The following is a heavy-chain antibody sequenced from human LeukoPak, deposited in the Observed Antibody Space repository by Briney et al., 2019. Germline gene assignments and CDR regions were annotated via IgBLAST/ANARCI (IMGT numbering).Heavy chain of an antibody. J-gene: IGHJ3*02. D-gene: IGHD6-13*01. CDR1: GGSISSGSYY. V-gene: IGHV4-61*02. CDR3: ASGYPPDAFDI. CDR2: IYTSGST. Sequence: PSETLSLTCTVSGGSISSGSYYWSWIRQPAGKGLEWIGRIYTSGSTHYNPSLKSRVTISVDTSKNQFSLKLSSVTAADTAVYYCASGYPPDAFDIWGQGTMVTVSS.